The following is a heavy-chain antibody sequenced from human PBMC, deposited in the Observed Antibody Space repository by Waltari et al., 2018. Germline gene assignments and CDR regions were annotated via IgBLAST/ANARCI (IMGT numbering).Heavy chain of an antibody. V-gene: IGHV3-53*01. CDR1: GFTVTGKF. CDR2: IYSDGRT. CDR3: AGRLPQVNYFDH. Sequence: EVQLVESGGGLVQPGGSLRLSCAASGFTVTGKFMAWVRQTPGKGLEYISVIYSDGRTFFPDSVKGRFTISRDNSKNTLDLQMNSVRADDTAVYYCAGRLPQVNYFDHWGLGTLVTVSS. J-gene: IGHJ4*02.